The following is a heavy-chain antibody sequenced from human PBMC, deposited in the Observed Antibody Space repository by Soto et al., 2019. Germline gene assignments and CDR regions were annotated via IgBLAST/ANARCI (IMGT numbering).Heavy chain of an antibody. CDR2: IYYSGST. J-gene: IGHJ4*02. Sequence: SETLSLTCTVSGVSISSSSYYWGWIRQPPGKGLEWIGSIYYSGSTYYNPSLKSRVTISVDTSKNQFSLKLSSVTAADTAVYYCASPYYDFWSGSTPLGDYWGQGTLVTVSS. V-gene: IGHV4-39*01. D-gene: IGHD3-3*01. CDR3: ASPYYDFWSGSTPLGDY. CDR1: GVSISSSSYY.